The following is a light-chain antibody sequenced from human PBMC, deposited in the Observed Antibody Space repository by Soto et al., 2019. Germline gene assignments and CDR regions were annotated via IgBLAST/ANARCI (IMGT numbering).Light chain of an antibody. CDR1: QGISSA. CDR2: DAS. J-gene: IGKJ5*01. CDR3: QQFNSYWIT. V-gene: IGKV1-13*02. Sequence: AIQLTQSPSSLSASVGDRVTITCRASQGISSALAWYQQKPGKAPKLLIYDASSLESGVPSRFSGSGSGTDFTLHISRLQPEDFATYYCQQFNSYWITFGQGTRLEIK.